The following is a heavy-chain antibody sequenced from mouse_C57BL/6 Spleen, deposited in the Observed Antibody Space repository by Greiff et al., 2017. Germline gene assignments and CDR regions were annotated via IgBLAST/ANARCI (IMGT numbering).Heavy chain of an antibody. CDR1: GYAFSSSW. CDR2: IYPGDGDT. J-gene: IGHJ2*01. CDR3: ARWTDGEY. Sequence: LEESGPELVKPGASVKISCKASGYAFSSSWMNWVKQRPGKGLEWIGRIYPGDGDTNYNGKFKGKATLTADKSSSTAYMQLSSLTSEDSAVYFCARWTDGEYWGQGTTLTVSS. V-gene: IGHV1-82*01.